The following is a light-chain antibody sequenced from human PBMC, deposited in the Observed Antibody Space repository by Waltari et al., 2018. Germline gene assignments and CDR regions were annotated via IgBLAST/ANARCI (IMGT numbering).Light chain of an antibody. V-gene: IGKV1-12*01. CDR3: QHYYTIPPT. CDR2: AAS. J-gene: IGKJ1*01. Sequence: DIQMTQSPSSVSASVGDRVTITCRASQPISIWLAWYQLKPGEAPKLLMYAASRWQSGVPSRFSGSGSGTEFTLTINSLQAEDVAVYYCQHYYTIPPTFGQGTKVEVK. CDR1: QPISIW.